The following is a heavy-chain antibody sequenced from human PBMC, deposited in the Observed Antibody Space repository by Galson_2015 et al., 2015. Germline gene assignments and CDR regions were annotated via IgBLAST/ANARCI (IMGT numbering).Heavy chain of an antibody. V-gene: IGHV3-9*01. CDR1: GFTFDDYA. CDR3: AKDTGASRGSSVFDQ. J-gene: IGHJ4*02. Sequence: SLRLSCAASGFTFDDYAMHWVRQAPGKGLEWVSGIRWNSVTMGYADSVMGRFTISRDNAKNSLYLQINSLRPEDTALYYCAKDTGASRGSSVFDQWGQGTLVTVSS. D-gene: IGHD6-6*01. CDR2: IRWNSVTM.